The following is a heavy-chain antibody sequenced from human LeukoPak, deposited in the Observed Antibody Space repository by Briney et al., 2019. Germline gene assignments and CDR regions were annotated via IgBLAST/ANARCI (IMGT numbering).Heavy chain of an antibody. CDR2: IWYDGSNK. CDR1: GFTFSSYG. CDR3: AREAEEMATILSENYFDY. J-gene: IGHJ4*02. V-gene: IGHV3-33*01. D-gene: IGHD5-24*01. Sequence: GRSLRLSCAASGFTFSSYGMHWVRQAPGKGLEWVAVIWYDGSNKYYADSVKGRFTISRDNSKNTPYLQMNSLRAEDTAVYYCAREAEEMATILSENYFDYWGQGTLVTVSS.